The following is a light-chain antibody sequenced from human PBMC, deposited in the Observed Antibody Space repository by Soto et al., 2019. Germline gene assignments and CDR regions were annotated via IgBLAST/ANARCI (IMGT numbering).Light chain of an antibody. V-gene: IGLV2-14*03. CDR1: SSDVGGYNY. Sequence: QSVLTQPASVSGSPGQSITISCTGTSSDVGGYNYVSWYQQHPGKAPKVMIYDVSKRPSGVSNRFSGSKSGNTASLTISGFQVEDEADYYCSSYTSSSTRVVFVGGTKLTVL. CDR3: SSYTSSSTRVV. J-gene: IGLJ2*01. CDR2: DVS.